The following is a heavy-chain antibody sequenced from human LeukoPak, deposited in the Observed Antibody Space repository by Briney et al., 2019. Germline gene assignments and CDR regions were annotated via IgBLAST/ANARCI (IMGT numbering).Heavy chain of an antibody. CDR1: GFTFSSYG. CDR2: IWYDGSNK. CDR3: AREASYCSSTSCLFDY. J-gene: IGHJ4*02. V-gene: IGHV3-33*01. Sequence: GRSLRLSCAASGFTFSSYGMHWARQAPGKGLEWVAVIWYDGSNKYYADSVKGRFTISRDNSKNTLYLQMNSLRAEDTAVYYCAREASYCSSTSCLFDYWGQGTLVTVSS. D-gene: IGHD2-2*01.